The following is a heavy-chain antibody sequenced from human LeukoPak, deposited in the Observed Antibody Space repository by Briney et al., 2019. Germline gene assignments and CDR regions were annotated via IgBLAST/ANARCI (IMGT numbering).Heavy chain of an antibody. V-gene: IGHV2-5*01. J-gene: IGHJ4*02. CDR1: GFSLSTSGVG. CDR3: AHRRIAARPRDY. Sequence: SGPTLVNPTQTLTLTCTFSGFSLSTSGVGVGWIRRPPGKALEWLALIYWNDDKRYSPSLKSRLTITKDTSKNQVVLTMTNMDPVDTATYYCAHRRIAARPRDYWGQGTLVTVSS. CDR2: IYWNDDK. D-gene: IGHD6-6*01.